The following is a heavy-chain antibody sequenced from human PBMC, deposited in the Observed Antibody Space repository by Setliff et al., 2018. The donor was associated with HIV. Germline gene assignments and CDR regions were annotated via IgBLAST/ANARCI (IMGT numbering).Heavy chain of an antibody. V-gene: IGHV3-30*04. CDR2: VSYDGTKT. CDR1: GFIFGDYA. CDR3: ARDPRVDAFDI. J-gene: IGHJ3*02. Sequence: LSLSCAASGFIFGDYAIHCVRQALGKGLEWVAAVSYDGTKTYYADSVKGRFTLSRDNSKDTAFLQMNSLTVEDTAVYYCARDPRVDAFDIWGRGTVVTVSS.